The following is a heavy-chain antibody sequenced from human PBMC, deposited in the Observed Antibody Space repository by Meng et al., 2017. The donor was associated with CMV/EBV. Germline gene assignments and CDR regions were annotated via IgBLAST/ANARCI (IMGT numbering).Heavy chain of an antibody. V-gene: IGHV3-23*01. CDR2: ISGSGGST. CDR1: GFTFSSYA. J-gene: IGHJ5*02. Sequence: GESLKISCAASGFTFSSYAMSWVRQAPGEGLEWVSAISGSGGSTYYADSVKGRFTISRDNSKNTLYLQMNSLKTEDTAVYYCTSRYFSSSWYWFDPWGQGTLVTVSS. D-gene: IGHD6-13*01. CDR3: TSRYFSSSWYWFDP.